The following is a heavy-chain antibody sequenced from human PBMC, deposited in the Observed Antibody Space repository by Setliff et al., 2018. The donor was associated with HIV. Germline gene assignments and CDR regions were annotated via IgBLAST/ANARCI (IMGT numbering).Heavy chain of an antibody. CDR2: IKQDGSEK. CDR1: GFTFSSYW. D-gene: IGHD1-20*01. CDR3: ARYNWNPLGYRFDY. V-gene: IGHV3-7*03. Sequence: LRFSCAASGFTFSSYWMSWVRQAPGKGLEWVANIKQDGSEKYYVDSVKGRFTISRDNAKNSLYLQMNSLRAEDTAVYYCARYNWNPLGYRFDYWGQGTLVTVS. J-gene: IGHJ4*02.